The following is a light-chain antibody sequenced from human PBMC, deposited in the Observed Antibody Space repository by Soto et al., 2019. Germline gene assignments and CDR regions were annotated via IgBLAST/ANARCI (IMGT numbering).Light chain of an antibody. Sequence: EIVLTQSPGPLSLSPGERATLSCRASQSITNSYLAWYQQKPGQAPRLLVYGASSRATGIPDRFSGSGSGTDFTLTISRLEPEDFAVYYCQQYCSSRFTFGPGTKVDIK. J-gene: IGKJ3*01. CDR2: GAS. V-gene: IGKV3-20*01. CDR1: QSITNSY. CDR3: QQYCSSRFT.